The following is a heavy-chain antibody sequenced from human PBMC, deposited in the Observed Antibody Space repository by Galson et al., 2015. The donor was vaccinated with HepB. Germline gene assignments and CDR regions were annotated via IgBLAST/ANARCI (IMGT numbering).Heavy chain of an antibody. CDR3: ARIILGGYSYGQRQRFDY. V-gene: IGHV2-26*01. J-gene: IGHJ4*02. CDR2: IFSNDEK. Sequence: PALVKPTQPLTLTCTVSGFSLSNARMGVSWIRQPPGKALEWLAHIFSNDEKSYSTSLKSRLTISKDTSKSQVVLTMTNMDPVDTATYYCARIILGGYSYGQRQRFDYWGQGTLVTVSS. D-gene: IGHD5-18*01. CDR1: GFSLSNARMG.